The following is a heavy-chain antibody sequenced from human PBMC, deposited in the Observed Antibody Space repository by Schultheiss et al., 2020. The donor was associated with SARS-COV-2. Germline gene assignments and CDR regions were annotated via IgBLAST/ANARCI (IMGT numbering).Heavy chain of an antibody. CDR1: GGSFSGYY. V-gene: IGHV4-34*01. CDR3: ARGPARGAYYYDFYMDV. CDR2: INHSGST. D-gene: IGHD2-2*01. Sequence: SETLSLTCAVYGGSFSGYYWSWIRQPPGKGLEWIGEINHSGSTNYNPSLKSRVTISVDTSKNQFFLKLSTVTAADTAVYYCARGPARGAYYYDFYMDVWGKGTTVTVSS. J-gene: IGHJ6*03.